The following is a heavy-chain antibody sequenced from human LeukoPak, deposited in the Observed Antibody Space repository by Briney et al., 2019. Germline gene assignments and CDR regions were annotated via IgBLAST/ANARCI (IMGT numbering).Heavy chain of an antibody. CDR1: GGSIGSYY. Sequence: SETLSLTCTVSGGSIGSYYWSWIRQPPGKGLEWIGYIYYSGSTNYNPSLKSRVTISVDTSKNQFSLKLSSVTAADTAVYYCARTYSSRYWYFDLWGRGTLVTVSS. CDR2: IYYSGST. V-gene: IGHV4-59*01. D-gene: IGHD6-13*01. J-gene: IGHJ2*01. CDR3: ARTYSSRYWYFDL.